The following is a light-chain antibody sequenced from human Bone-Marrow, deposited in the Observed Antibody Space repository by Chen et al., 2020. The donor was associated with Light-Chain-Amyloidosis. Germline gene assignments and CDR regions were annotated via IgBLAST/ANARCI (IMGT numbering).Light chain of an antibody. CDR3: MQGTHWPFT. Sequence: DGLMTQSPLFLPVTLGQSASISCTSSQSLVTSDGDIYLNWFLQRPGQSPRRLIYEVSKRDSGVPDRFSGSASGTHFTLEISRVETEDIGVYFCMQGTHWPFTFGPGTTVEI. J-gene: IGKJ3*01. CDR2: EVS. V-gene: IGKV2-30*01. CDR1: QSLVTSDGDIY.